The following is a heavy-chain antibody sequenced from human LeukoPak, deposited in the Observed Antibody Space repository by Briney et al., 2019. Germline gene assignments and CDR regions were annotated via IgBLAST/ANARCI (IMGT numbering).Heavy chain of an antibody. CDR3: ARDGSTYYYYGMDV. CDR1: GFTFSSYS. J-gene: IGHJ6*02. V-gene: IGHV3-7*01. CDR2: IKQDGSEK. D-gene: IGHD1-26*01. Sequence: TGGSLRLSCAASGFTFSSYSMNWVRQAPGKGLEWVANIKQDGSEKYYVDSVKGRFTISRDNAKNSLYLQMNSLRAEDTAVYYCARDGSTYYYYGMDVWGQGTTVTVSS.